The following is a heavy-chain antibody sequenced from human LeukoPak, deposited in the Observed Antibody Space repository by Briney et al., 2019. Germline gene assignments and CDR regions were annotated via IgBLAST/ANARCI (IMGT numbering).Heavy chain of an antibody. J-gene: IGHJ3*02. CDR2: ISYDGSNK. CDR3: ARGDGGGMITMIVVAYDAFDI. Sequence: GGSLRLSCAASGFTFSSYAMHWVRQAPGKGLEWVAVISYDGSNKYYADSVKGRFTISRDNSKNTLYLQMNSLRAEDTAVYYCARGDGGGMITMIVVAYDAFDIWGQGTMVTVSS. CDR1: GFTFSSYA. V-gene: IGHV3-30-3*01. D-gene: IGHD3-22*01.